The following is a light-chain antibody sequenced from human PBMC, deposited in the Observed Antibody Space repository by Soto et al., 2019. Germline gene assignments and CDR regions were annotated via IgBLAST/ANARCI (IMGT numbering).Light chain of an antibody. CDR2: EVN. J-gene: IGLJ2*01. CDR1: SSDIGASNY. CDR3: ASYTSMTTL. Sequence: QSALTQPASVSGSPGQSITISCSGSSSDIGASNYVSWFQQHPGKVPKVIISEVNNRPSGVSYRFSASKSGNTASLTISGLQPEDEADYYCASYTSMTTLFGGGTKLTVL. V-gene: IGLV2-14*01.